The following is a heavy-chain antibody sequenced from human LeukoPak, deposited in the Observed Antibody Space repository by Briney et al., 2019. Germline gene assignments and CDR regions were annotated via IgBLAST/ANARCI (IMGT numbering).Heavy chain of an antibody. CDR2: IKSGTDGETT. CDR1: GFTFSSVW. CDR3: TTVHGAGPVNFDY. Sequence: PGGSLRLSCTASGFTFSSVWMTWVRQAPGKGLEWVGRIKSGTDGETTDYAAPVKGRFSISRDDSENTLYLQMNSLKNEDTAVYFCTTVHGAGPVNFDYWGQGSLVTVSS. V-gene: IGHV3-15*01. J-gene: IGHJ4*02. D-gene: IGHD3-16*01.